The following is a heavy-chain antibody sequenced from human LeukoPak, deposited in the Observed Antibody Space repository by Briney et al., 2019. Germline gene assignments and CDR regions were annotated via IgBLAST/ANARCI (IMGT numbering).Heavy chain of an antibody. Sequence: PGGSLRLSCAASGFTVSSNYMSWVRQAPGKGLEWVSVIYSGGSTYYADSVKGRFTISRDNAKNSLYLQMNSLRAEDTAVYYCAREGGSGSYYTDVYYYGMDVWGQGTTVTVSS. J-gene: IGHJ6*02. CDR2: IYSGGST. V-gene: IGHV3-53*01. CDR3: AREGGSGSYYTDVYYYGMDV. CDR1: GFTVSSNY. D-gene: IGHD3-10*01.